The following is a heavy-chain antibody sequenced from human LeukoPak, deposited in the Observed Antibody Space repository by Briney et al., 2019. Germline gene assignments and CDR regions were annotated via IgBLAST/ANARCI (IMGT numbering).Heavy chain of an antibody. Sequence: SVKVSCKASGGTFSSYAISWVRQAPGQGLEWMGGIIPIFGTANYAQKFQGRVTITADESTSTAYMELSSLRSEDTAVYYCVRNRDGYNYFWFDPWGQGTLVTVSS. D-gene: IGHD5-24*01. CDR1: GGTFSSYA. J-gene: IGHJ5*02. CDR3: VRNRDGYNYFWFDP. V-gene: IGHV1-69*01. CDR2: IIPIFGTA.